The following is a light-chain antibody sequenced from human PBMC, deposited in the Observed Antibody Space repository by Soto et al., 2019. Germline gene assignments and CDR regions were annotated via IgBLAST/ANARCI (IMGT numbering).Light chain of an antibody. CDR1: DSICSY. Sequence: DIQMTQSPSSLSASVGDRVTITCRASDSICSYLNWYQHEPGRAPRLLISAASGLQSGVPSRFRGLGSGTDCPPSISDLRPEDFATLYCHHLYGSAWTFGPGTQV. CDR2: AAS. CDR3: HHLYGSAWT. V-gene: IGKV1-39*01. J-gene: IGKJ1*01.